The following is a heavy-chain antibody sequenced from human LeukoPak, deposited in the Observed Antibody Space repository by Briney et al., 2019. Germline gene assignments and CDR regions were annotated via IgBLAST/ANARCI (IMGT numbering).Heavy chain of an antibody. D-gene: IGHD3-22*01. V-gene: IGHV3-30*02. J-gene: IGHJ4*02. Sequence: GGSLRLSCAASGFTFSSYGMHWVRQAPGKGLEWVAFIRYDGSNKYYADSVKGRFTISRDNSKNTLYLQMNSLRAEDTAVYYCVTAPEYYYDSSGYDFDCWGQGTLVTVSS. CDR3: VTAPEYYYDSSGYDFDC. CDR2: IRYDGSNK. CDR1: GFTFSSYG.